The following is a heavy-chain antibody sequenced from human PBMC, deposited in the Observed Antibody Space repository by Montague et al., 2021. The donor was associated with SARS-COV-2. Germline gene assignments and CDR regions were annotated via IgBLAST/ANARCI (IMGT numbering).Heavy chain of an antibody. J-gene: IGHJ6*02. D-gene: IGHD6-13*01. CDR1: GGSISSYY. Sequence: SETLSLTCTVSGGSISSYYWSWIRQPPGKGLEWIGYIYYSGSTNYNPSLKSRVTMSVDTSKNQFSLKLSAVTAADTAVYYCARDRQLGGRGFGYYYYGMDVRGQGTLVTVSS. CDR3: ARDRQLGGRGFGYYYYGMDV. CDR2: IYYSGST. V-gene: IGHV4-59*01.